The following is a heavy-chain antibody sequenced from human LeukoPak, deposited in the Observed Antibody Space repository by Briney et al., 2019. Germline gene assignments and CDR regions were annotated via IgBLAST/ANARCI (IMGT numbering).Heavy chain of an antibody. D-gene: IGHD3-16*01. V-gene: IGHV3-74*01. CDR2: INSDGRST. J-gene: IGHJ4*02. Sequence: GGSLRLSCAASGFTFSGFWMHWVRQAPGKGLVWVSRINSDGRSTSYADSVKGRFTISRDNAKNTLHLQMNSLRVEDTAVYYCAKKLRGTYSFDCWGQGTLVTVSS. CDR3: AKKLRGTYSFDC. CDR1: GFTFSGFW.